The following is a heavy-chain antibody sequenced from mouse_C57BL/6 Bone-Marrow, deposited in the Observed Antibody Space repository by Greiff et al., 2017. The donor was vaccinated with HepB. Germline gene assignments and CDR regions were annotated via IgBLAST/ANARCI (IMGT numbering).Heavy chain of an antibody. J-gene: IGHJ2*01. D-gene: IGHD4-1*01. V-gene: IGHV5-17*01. Sequence: VQLKESGGGLVKPGGSLKLSCAASGFTFSDYGMHWVRQAPEKGLEWVAYISSGSSNIYYADTVKGRFTISRDNAKNTLFMQMTSLRSEDTAMYYGARRDWTLVKGNWDELHFDDWGQGTTLTVSS. CDR1: GFTFSDYG. CDR2: ISSGSSNI. CDR3: ARRDWTLVKGNWDELHFDD.